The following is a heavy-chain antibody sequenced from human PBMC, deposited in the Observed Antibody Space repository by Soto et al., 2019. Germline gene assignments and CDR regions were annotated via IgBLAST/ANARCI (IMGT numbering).Heavy chain of an antibody. J-gene: IGHJ4*02. CDR2: IYSGGST. CDR1: GFTVSSNY. D-gene: IGHD6-13*01. CDR3: ARAEGGQQLVTLDY. Sequence: GGSLRLSCAASGFTVSSNYMSWVRQAPGKGLEWVSVIYSGGSTYYTYSVKGRFTITRDTSKNTLYLQINSLRAEDTAVYYCARAEGGQQLVTLDYWGQGTLVTVFS. V-gene: IGHV3-66*02.